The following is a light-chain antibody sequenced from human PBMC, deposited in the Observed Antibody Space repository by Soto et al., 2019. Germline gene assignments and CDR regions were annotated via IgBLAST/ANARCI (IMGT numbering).Light chain of an antibody. CDR1: QSINRY. CDR2: GAS. Sequence: EIVMTQSPASLSVSSSETATLSCRASQSINRYLAWYQHKPGQAPRLLIHGASTRATGVPARFSGSGSGTEFTLTISSLQSEDFAVYYCQQYNKWPPTFGQGTRLEIK. J-gene: IGKJ5*01. V-gene: IGKV3-15*01. CDR3: QQYNKWPPT.